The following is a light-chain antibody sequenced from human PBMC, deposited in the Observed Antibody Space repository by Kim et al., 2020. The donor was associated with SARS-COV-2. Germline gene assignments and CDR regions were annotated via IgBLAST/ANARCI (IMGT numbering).Light chain of an antibody. CDR1: SSDVGGYNY. Sequence: QSVVTQPASMSGSSGQSITISCTGSSSDVGGYNYVSWYQQQPGKAPKLLLFDVSNRPSGVSTRFSGSKSGNTASLTISGLQAEDEAFYHCSSYTTSSAYVIFGGGTQLTVL. CDR3: SSYTTSSAYVI. V-gene: IGLV2-14*03. J-gene: IGLJ2*01. CDR2: DVS.